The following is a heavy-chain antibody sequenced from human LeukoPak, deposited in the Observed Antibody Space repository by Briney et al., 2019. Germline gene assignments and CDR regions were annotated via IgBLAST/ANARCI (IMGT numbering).Heavy chain of an antibody. CDR2: IKGDGSVQ. CDR3: VGQLLRVA. D-gene: IGHD2-2*01. Sequence: GGSLRLSCTASGFPLSTYWISWVRQAPGKGPEWVANIKGDGSVQDYVDDVRGRFTISRDNAKNSVYLQMNSLRVDDTAIYYCVGQLLRVAWGKGTTVTVSS. CDR1: GFPLSTYW. J-gene: IGHJ6*04. V-gene: IGHV3-7*01.